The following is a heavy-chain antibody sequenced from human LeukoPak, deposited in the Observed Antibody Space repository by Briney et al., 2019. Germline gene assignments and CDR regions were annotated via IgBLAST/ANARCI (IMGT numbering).Heavy chain of an antibody. J-gene: IGHJ5*02. CDR3: AGTNDFGDYAGA. D-gene: IGHD4-17*01. Sequence: SETLSLTCAVSGGSISRSDYSWSWIRQPPGKGLEWIGYMYHGGSTYYNPSLSSRVTISADRSKNQFSLRLSSVTAADTAVYYCAGTNDFGDYAGAWGQGTQVTVSS. CDR2: MYHGGST. CDR1: GGSISRSDYS. V-gene: IGHV4-30-2*01.